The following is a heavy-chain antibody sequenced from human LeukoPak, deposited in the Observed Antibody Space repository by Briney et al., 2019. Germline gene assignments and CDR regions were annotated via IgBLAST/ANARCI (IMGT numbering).Heavy chain of an antibody. Sequence: PSETLSLTCTVSGGSISSYYWSWIRQPPGKGLEWIGYIYYSGSTNYNPSLKSRVTISVDTSKNQFSLKLSSVTAADTAVYYCARSDCSGGSCNFDYWGQGTLVTVSS. CDR3: ARSDCSGGSCNFDY. D-gene: IGHD2-15*01. J-gene: IGHJ4*02. V-gene: IGHV4-59*12. CDR1: GGSISSYY. CDR2: IYYSGST.